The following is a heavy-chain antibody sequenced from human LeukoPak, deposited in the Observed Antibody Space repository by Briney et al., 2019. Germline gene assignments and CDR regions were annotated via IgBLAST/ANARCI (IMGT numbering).Heavy chain of an antibody. J-gene: IGHJ4*02. V-gene: IGHV3-30*07. CDR2: LSYDGSNE. CDR3: AKRGDWLIPTDY. Sequence: GGSLRLSCVASGFPFRSYAIHWIRQAPGKGLEWVAFLSYDGSNEYYSESVKGRFTVSRDNSKNTLYLQMNSLRAEDTAVYYCAKRGDWLIPTDYWGQGTLVTVSS. D-gene: IGHD3-9*01. CDR1: GFPFRSYA.